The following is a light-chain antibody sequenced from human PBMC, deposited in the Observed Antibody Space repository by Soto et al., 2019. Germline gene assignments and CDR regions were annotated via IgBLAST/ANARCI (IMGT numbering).Light chain of an antibody. J-gene: IGKJ5*01. CDR2: DIS. Sequence: EFVLTQSPATLSLCPGERAILSCRASQSVAGSLAWYQQKPGQAPRLLIYDISTRAAAIPARFSGSGSGTDFTLSVSSLEPADFALYYCRQGSNRITCGQGTRLEIK. CDR3: RQGSNRIT. V-gene: IGKV3-11*01. CDR1: QSVAGS.